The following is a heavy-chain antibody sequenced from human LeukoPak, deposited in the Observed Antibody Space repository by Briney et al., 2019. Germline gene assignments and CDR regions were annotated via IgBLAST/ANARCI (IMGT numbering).Heavy chain of an antibody. CDR3: ARVVTTHYYYYMDV. Sequence: PETLSLTCTVSGGSISSYYWSWIRQPPGKGLEWIGYIYYSGSTNYNPSLKSRVTISVDTSKNQFSLKLSSVTAADTAVYYCARVVTTHYYYYMDVWGKGTTVTVSS. D-gene: IGHD3-16*02. J-gene: IGHJ6*03. V-gene: IGHV4-59*01. CDR2: IYYSGST. CDR1: GGSISSYY.